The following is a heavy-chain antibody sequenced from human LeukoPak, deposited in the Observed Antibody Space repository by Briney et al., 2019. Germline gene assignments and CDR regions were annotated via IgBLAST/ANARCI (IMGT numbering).Heavy chain of an antibody. V-gene: IGHV1-2*02. CDR1: GYTFTDNY. CDR3: GRVAYCGSGCYYYFDY. CDR2: INPRSGGT. J-gene: IGHJ4*02. Sequence: ASVKVSCKASGYTFTDNYIHWVRQAPGQGLEWMGWINPRSGGTSYGQKFQGRVTVTRDTSISTAYMVLSSLTSDDTAVYYCGRVAYCGSGCYYYFDYWGQGTLVTVSS. D-gene: IGHD2-21*02.